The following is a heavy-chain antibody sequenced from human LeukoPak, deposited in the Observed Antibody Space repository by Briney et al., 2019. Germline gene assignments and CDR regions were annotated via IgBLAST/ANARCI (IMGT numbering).Heavy chain of an antibody. D-gene: IGHD1-26*01. J-gene: IGHJ4*02. Sequence: SETLSLTCAVYGESLSKYYWTWIRQSPGKGLEWIGEINHRGSTNLNPSLKSRVTLSVDTSKHQFSLKLTSMTAADAAVYYCASSVGSTDYWGQRTLVTVSS. CDR2: INHRGST. V-gene: IGHV4-34*01. CDR1: GESLSKYY. CDR3: ASSVGSTDY.